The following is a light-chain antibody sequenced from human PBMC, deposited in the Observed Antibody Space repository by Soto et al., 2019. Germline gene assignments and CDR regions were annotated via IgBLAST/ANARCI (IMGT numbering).Light chain of an antibody. V-gene: IGKV3-15*01. CDR3: QQYNNWPPLT. CDR1: QSVSSD. CDR2: GAS. J-gene: IGKJ4*01. Sequence: DIVVTQSPATLSVSPGERATLSCRASQSVSSDLAWYQQKPGQAPRLLIYGASTRATGIPARFSGSGSGTGFALTISGLQSEDFAVYYCQQYNNWPPLTFGGGTKVEIK.